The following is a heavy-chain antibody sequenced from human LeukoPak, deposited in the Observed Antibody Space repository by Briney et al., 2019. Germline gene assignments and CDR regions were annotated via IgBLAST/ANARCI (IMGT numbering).Heavy chain of an antibody. J-gene: IGHJ4*02. D-gene: IGHD2-15*01. CDR2: IKQDGSEK. Sequence: GGSLRLSCAASGFTFSSYWMSWVRQAPGKGLDWVANIKQDGSEKYYVDSVKGRFTISRDNAKDSLYLQMNSLRAEDTAVYYCARVATIKCSGGSCARYYFDYWGQGTLVTVSS. CDR3: ARVATIKCSGGSCARYYFDY. CDR1: GFTFSSYW. V-gene: IGHV3-7*01.